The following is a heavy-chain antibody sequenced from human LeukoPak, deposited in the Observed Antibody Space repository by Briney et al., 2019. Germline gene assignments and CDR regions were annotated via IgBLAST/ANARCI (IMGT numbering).Heavy chain of an antibody. D-gene: IGHD5-24*01. CDR3: AKGGWLQFQRQSDY. CDR1: GFTLDDYA. V-gene: IGHV3-9*01. Sequence: GRSLRLSCAATGFTLDDYAMHWVRQAPGKGLEWVSGISWNSGSLAYADSVKGRFAISRDNAKNSLYLQMNSLRAEDTALYYCAKGGWLQFQRQSDYWGQGTLATVYS. J-gene: IGHJ4*02. CDR2: ISWNSGSL.